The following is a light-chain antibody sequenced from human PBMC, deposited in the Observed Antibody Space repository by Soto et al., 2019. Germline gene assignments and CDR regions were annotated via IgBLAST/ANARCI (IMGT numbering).Light chain of an antibody. CDR1: QSVSSY. J-gene: IGKJ4*01. Sequence: EIVLTQSPATLSLSPGDRATLCCRASQSVSSYLAWYQQKPGQAPRLLIYDASNRATGIPARFSGSGSGTDFTLTITTLEPEDFAVYYCQQRSNWPSTFGGGTKVEIK. V-gene: IGKV3-11*01. CDR2: DAS. CDR3: QQRSNWPST.